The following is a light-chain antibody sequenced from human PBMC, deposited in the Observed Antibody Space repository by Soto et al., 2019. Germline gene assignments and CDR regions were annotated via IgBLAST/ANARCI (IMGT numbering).Light chain of an antibody. CDR2: DAS. Sequence: DILMTQSPSTLSASVGDRITITCRASETISSWLAWYQQKSGKAPQLLIYDASTLESGVPSRFSGSGFGTEFSLPIRSLQPDDFATYYCQEYESHLRTFRPGPKVEI. CDR1: ETISSW. V-gene: IGKV1-5*01. J-gene: IGKJ1*01. CDR3: QEYESHLRT.